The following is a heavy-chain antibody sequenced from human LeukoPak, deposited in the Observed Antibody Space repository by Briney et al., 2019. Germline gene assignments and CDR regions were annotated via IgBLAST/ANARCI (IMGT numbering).Heavy chain of an antibody. D-gene: IGHD3-22*01. V-gene: IGHV3-23*01. J-gene: IGHJ4*02. CDR2: ISGSGGST. CDR3: AKDRPRDYYDSSGYYDY. Sequence: PGGSLRLSCAASGFTFSSYAMSWVRQAPGKGLEWVSAISGSGGSTYYADSVKGRFTISRDNSKNTLYLQMNSLRAEDTAVYYCAKDRPRDYYDSSGYYDYWGQGTLVTVS. CDR1: GFTFSSYA.